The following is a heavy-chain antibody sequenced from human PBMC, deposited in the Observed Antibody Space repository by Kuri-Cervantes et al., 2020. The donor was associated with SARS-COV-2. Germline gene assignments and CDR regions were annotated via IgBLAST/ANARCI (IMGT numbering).Heavy chain of an antibody. Sequence: GESLKISCIASGFLFSSYEMNWVRQAPGKGLEWVSGINWNGGSTGYADSVKGRSTISRDNAKNSLYLQMNSLRAEDTALYYCARGDIAVDGALDYWGQGTLVTVSS. V-gene: IGHV3-20*04. CDR3: ARGDIAVDGALDY. J-gene: IGHJ4*02. D-gene: IGHD6-19*01. CDR2: INWNGGST. CDR1: GFLFSSYE.